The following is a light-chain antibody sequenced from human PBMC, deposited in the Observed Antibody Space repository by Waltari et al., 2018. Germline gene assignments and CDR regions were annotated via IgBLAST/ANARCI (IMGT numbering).Light chain of an antibody. CDR3: QQRNIWPNT. J-gene: IGKJ2*01. CDR1: QSVGSY. V-gene: IGKV3-11*01. CDR2: DAS. Sequence: EIVLTQSPATLSLSPGERATLSCRASQSVGSYLAWYQQKPGQVPRLVIYDASGRATGVPARFSGSGSGTEFTLTISSLEPEDFAVYYCQQRNIWPNTFGQGTKLEIK.